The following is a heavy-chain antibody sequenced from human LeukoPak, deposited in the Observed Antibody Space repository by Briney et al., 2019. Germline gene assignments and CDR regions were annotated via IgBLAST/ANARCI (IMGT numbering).Heavy chain of an antibody. V-gene: IGHV4-59*08. Sequence: SETLSLTCTVSGGSISSYYWSWIRQPPGKGLEWIGYIHYSGSTNYNPSLKSRVTISADTSKNQFSLKLSSVTAADTAVYYCARPNYYYYGVDVWGQGTTVTVSS. CDR3: ARPNYYYYGVDV. CDR2: IHYSGST. J-gene: IGHJ6*02. CDR1: GGSISSYY.